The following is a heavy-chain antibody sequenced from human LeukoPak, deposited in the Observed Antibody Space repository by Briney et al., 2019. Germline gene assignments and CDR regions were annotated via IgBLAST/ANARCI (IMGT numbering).Heavy chain of an antibody. CDR1: GGSISSYY. CDR3: ARGKAAAGTGDY. J-gene: IGHJ4*02. CDR2: IYYSGST. V-gene: IGHV4-59*12. Sequence: PSETLSLTRTVSGGSISSYYWSWIRQPPGKGLEWIGYIYYSGSTNYNPSLKSRVTISVDTSKNQFSLKLSSVTAADTVVYYCARGKAAAGTGDYWGQGTLVTVSS. D-gene: IGHD6-13*01.